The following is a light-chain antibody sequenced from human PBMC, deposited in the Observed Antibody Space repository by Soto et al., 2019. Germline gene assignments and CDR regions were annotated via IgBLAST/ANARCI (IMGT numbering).Light chain of an antibody. J-gene: IGKJ1*01. V-gene: IGKV3-15*01. CDR1: QSVSSN. CDR3: QQYSNWPWT. CDR2: GAS. Sequence: MTQSPATLSGSPGERATLSCRASQSVSSNLAWYQQKPGQAPRLLIYGASTRATGIPARFSGSGSGTEFTLTISSLQSEDFAVYYCQQYSNWPWTFGQGTKVDI.